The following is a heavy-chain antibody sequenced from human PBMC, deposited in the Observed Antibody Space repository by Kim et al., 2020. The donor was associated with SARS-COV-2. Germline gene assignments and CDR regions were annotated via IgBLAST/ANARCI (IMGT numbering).Heavy chain of an antibody. CDR3: AGAMVRGVIITGGMDV. Sequence: DSGKGRFTISRDNSKNRRYLKMNSLRAEDTAVYYCAGAMVRGVIITGGMDVWGQGTTVTVSS. J-gene: IGHJ6*02. V-gene: IGHV3-53*01. D-gene: IGHD3-10*01.